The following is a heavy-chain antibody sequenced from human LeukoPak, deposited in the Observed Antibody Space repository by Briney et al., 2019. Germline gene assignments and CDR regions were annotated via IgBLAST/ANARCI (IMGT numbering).Heavy chain of an antibody. CDR3: ARIGYDFWSGYYSGNYYYYMDV. J-gene: IGHJ6*03. D-gene: IGHD3-3*01. CDR1: GGSISSSSYY. V-gene: IGHV4-39*07. Sequence: SETLSLTCTVSGGSISSSSYYWGWIRQPPGKGLEWIGSIYYSGSTYYNPSLKSRVTISVDTSKNQFSLKLSSVTAADTAVYYCARIGYDFWSGYYSGNYYYYMDVWGKGTTVTVSS. CDR2: IYYSGST.